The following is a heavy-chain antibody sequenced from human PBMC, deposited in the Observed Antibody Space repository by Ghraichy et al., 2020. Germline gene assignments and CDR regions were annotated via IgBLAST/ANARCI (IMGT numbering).Heavy chain of an antibody. CDR1: GGSIRDYH. Sequence: SQTLSLTCTVSGGSIRDYHWSWIRQPAGKGLEWIGRIYTTGRTNYNSSLRSRVTLSVDTSKNQFSLKLSSVTAADTAIYYCARGPSNNGGYGDAFDIWGQGTRVIVSS. CDR3: ARGPSNNGGYGDAFDI. CDR2: IYTTGRT. V-gene: IGHV4-4*07. D-gene: IGHD2-8*01. J-gene: IGHJ3*02.